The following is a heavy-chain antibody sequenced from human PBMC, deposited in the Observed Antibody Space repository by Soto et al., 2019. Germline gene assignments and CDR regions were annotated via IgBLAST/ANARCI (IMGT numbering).Heavy chain of an antibody. CDR2: SRNKGNGYTT. CDR1: GFTFSDYY. D-gene: IGHD5-12*01. J-gene: IGHJ4*02. V-gene: IGHV3-72*01. CDR3: VRVASTYKYDY. Sequence: QLVESGGGLVQPGGSLRLSCAASGFTFSDYYMDWVRQAPGKGLEWVGRSRNKGNGYTTEYAASVKGRFTISRDDSNNSLYLQMNSLKTEDTAVDCCVRVASTYKYDYWGQGTLVTVSS.